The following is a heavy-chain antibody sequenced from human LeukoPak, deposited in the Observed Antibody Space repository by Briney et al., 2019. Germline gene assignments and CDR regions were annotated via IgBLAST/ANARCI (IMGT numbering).Heavy chain of an antibody. CDR3: ARGIALAGTYVFNYYYYYMDV. CDR2: INHSGST. V-gene: IGHV4-34*01. CDR1: GGSLSGYY. Sequence: SETLSLTCTVYGGSLSGYYWSWIRQPPGKGLEWIGEINHSGSTNYNPSPKSRVTISVDTSKNQFSLKLSSVTAADTAVYYCARGIALAGTYVFNYYYYYMDVWGKGTTVTVSS. J-gene: IGHJ6*03. D-gene: IGHD6-19*01.